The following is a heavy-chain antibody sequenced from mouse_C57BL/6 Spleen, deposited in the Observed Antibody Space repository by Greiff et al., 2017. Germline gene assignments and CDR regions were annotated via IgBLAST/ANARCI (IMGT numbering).Heavy chain of an antibody. CDR1: GYTFTSYW. CDR3: ARKGVFTTVVAGAMDY. V-gene: IGHV1-55*01. Sequence: VQLQQPGAELVKPGASVKMSCKASGYTFTSYWITWVKQRPGQGLEWIGDIYPGSGSTNYNEKFKSKATLTVDTSSSTAYMQLSSLTSEDSAVYYCARKGVFTTVVAGAMDYWCQGTSVTVSS. D-gene: IGHD1-1*01. CDR2: IYPGSGST. J-gene: IGHJ4*01.